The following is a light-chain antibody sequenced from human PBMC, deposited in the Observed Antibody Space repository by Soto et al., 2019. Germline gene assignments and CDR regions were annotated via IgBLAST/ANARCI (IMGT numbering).Light chain of an antibody. CDR3: QQYGSSPYT. V-gene: IGKV3-20*01. J-gene: IGKJ2*01. Sequence: EILLTQSPGTLSLSPGERATLSCRASQTVRNSYLAWYQQKPGQAPRLLIYGASGRATGIPDRFSGSGSGADFTLNISRLEPEDFAVYYCQQYGSSPYTFGQGTKLEI. CDR2: GAS. CDR1: QTVRNSY.